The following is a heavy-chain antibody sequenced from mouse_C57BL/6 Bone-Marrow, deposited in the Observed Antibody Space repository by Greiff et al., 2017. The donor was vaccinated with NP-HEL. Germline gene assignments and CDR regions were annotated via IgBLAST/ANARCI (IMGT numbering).Heavy chain of an antibody. Sequence: QVQLQQSGAELVRPGASVTLSCKASGYTFTDYEMHWVKQTPVHGLEWIGAIDPETGGTAYNQKFKGKAILTADKSSSTAYMELRSLTSEDSAVYYCTRRGNFPRRGFDYWGQGTTLTVSS. V-gene: IGHV1-15*01. D-gene: IGHD2-10*02. CDR2: IDPETGGT. CDR1: GYTFTDYE. CDR3: TRRGNFPRRGFDY. J-gene: IGHJ2*01.